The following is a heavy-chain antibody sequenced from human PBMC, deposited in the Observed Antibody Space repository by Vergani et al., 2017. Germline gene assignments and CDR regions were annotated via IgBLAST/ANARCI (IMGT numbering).Heavy chain of an antibody. Sequence: QVQLVQSGAEVKKPGASVKVSCKVSGYTLTELSMHWVRQAPGQGLEWVGWINPISGGTNYAQKFQGRVTMTRDTSISTAYMELSRLRSDDTAVYYCARGPIYSSNWYVDQWGQGTLVTVSS. CDR3: ARGPIYSSNWYVDQ. CDR1: GYTLTELS. CDR2: INPISGGT. D-gene: IGHD6-13*01. J-gene: IGHJ4*02. V-gene: IGHV1-2*02.